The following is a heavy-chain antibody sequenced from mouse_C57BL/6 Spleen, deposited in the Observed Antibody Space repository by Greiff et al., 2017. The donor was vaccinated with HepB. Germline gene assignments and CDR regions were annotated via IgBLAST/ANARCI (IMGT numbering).Heavy chain of an antibody. Sequence: QVQLQQPGAELVKPGASVKMSCKASGYTFTSYWITWVKQRPGQGLEWIGDIYPGSGSTNYNEKFKSKATLTVDTSSSTAYMQLSSLTSEDSAVYYCARSAYYRNYDAMDYWGQGTSVTVSS. CDR3: ARSAYYRNYDAMDY. CDR2: IYPGSGST. V-gene: IGHV1-55*01. J-gene: IGHJ4*01. D-gene: IGHD2-5*01. CDR1: GYTFTSYW.